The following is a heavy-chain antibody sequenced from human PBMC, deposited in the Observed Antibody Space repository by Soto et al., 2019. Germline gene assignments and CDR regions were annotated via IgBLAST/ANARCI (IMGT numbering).Heavy chain of an antibody. CDR3: AEADKTYYYDSSGYYYYY. V-gene: IGHV3-23*01. CDR1: GFTLSSYA. CDR2: ISGSGGST. D-gene: IGHD3-22*01. Sequence: HPXGSLRLSCAASGFTLSSYAMSWVRQAPGKGLDWVSAISGSGGSTYYADSVKGRFTISRDNSKNTLYLQMNSLRAEDTAVYYCAEADKTYYYDSSGYYYYYWGQGTLVTSPQ. J-gene: IGHJ4*02.